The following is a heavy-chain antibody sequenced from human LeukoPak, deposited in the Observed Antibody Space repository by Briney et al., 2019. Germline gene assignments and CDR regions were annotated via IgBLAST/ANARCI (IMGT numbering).Heavy chain of an antibody. CDR1: GGSISSHY. V-gene: IGHV4-59*11. Sequence: SQTLSLTCTVSGGSISSHYWSWIRQPPGKGLEWVGYIYYSGSTNYNPSLKSRVTISVDTSKNQFSLKLSSVTAADTAVYYCARDWPGKLGAFDIWGQGTMVTVSS. D-gene: IGHD3-10*01. CDR2: IYYSGST. CDR3: ARDWPGKLGAFDI. J-gene: IGHJ3*02.